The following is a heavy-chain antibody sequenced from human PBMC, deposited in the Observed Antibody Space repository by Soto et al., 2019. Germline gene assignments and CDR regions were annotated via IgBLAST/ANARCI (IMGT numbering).Heavy chain of an antibody. D-gene: IGHD3-22*01. CDR1: GYTFTGYY. Sequence: ASVKVSCKASGYTFTGYYMHWVRQAPGQGIERKGRINPNSGGTNYAQKFQGWVTMTRDTSISTAYMELSRLRSDDTAVYYCARESYYYDSSGYYKYYYYYYGMDVWGQGTTVTVSS. J-gene: IGHJ6*02. V-gene: IGHV1-2*04. CDR2: INPNSGGT. CDR3: ARESYYYDSSGYYKYYYYYYGMDV.